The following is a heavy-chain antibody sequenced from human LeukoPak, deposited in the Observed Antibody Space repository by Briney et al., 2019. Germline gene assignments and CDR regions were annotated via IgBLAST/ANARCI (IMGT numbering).Heavy chain of an antibody. CDR2: MWFDGSQK. J-gene: IGHJ4*02. CDR3: ARDITGDPPPYYFDY. Sequence: GGSLRLSCAASGFTFSGYSMNWVRQAPGKGLEWLAVMWFDGSQKYYADSVKGRFTISRDNSKSMLYLQMNSLRAEDTAVYYCARDITGDPPPYYFDYWGQGSLVTVSS. D-gene: IGHD7-27*01. CDR1: GFTFSGYS. V-gene: IGHV3-33*08.